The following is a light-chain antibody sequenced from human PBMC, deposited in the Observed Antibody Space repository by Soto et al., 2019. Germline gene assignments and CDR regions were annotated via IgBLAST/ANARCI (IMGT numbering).Light chain of an antibody. V-gene: IGLV2-14*03. CDR1: SSDVGGYNY. CDR3: SSYTSSSTLV. J-gene: IGLJ2*01. CDR2: DVD. Sequence: QSALTQPASVSGSPGQSITISCTGTSSDVGGYNYVSWYQQHPGKAPKLMIYDVDSRPSGVSNRFSGSKSVNTASLTISGLQSEDEADYYCSSYTSSSTLVFGGGTKVTVL.